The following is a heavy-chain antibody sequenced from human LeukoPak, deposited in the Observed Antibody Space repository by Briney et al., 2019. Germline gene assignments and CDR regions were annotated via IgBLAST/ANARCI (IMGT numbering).Heavy chain of an antibody. Sequence: GGSLRLSCAASGFTVSSNYMSWVRQAPGKGLEWVSVIYSGGSTYYADSVKGRFTISRDNSKNTLYLQMISLRAEDTAVYYCAREVYYYDSSGYYGVDYWGQGTLVTVSS. CDR3: AREVYYYDSSGYYGVDY. D-gene: IGHD3-22*01. V-gene: IGHV3-66*02. J-gene: IGHJ4*02. CDR1: GFTVSSNY. CDR2: IYSGGST.